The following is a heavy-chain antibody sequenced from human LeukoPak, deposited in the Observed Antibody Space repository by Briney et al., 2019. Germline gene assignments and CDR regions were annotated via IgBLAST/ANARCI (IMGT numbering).Heavy chain of an antibody. J-gene: IGHJ4*02. CDR3: ARDGTAAPADY. CDR2: IYTSGST. V-gene: IGHV4-61*02. CDR1: GGSISSGSYY. Sequence: SETLSLTCTVSGGSISSGSYYWSWIRQPAGKGLEWIGRIYTSGSTNYNPSLKSRVTISVDTSKNQFSLKLSSVTAADTAVYYCARDGTAAPADYWGQGTLVTVSS. D-gene: IGHD6-6*01.